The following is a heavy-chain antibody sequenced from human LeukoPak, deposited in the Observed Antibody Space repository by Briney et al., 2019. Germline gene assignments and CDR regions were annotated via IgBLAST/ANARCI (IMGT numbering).Heavy chain of an antibody. J-gene: IGHJ1*01. CDR2: IGWDGSAT. D-gene: IGHD3-16*01. V-gene: IGHV3-43D*03. CDR1: GFRFDDYA. Sequence: GGSLRLSCVGSGFRFDDYAMSWVRQTPGKGLEWVSLIGWDGSATYYAASVRGRFTVSRDNSKNSVYLQMDSLRSDDTALYYCARGAFLVSEYFQHWGQGTLVTVSS. CDR3: ARGAFLVSEYFQH.